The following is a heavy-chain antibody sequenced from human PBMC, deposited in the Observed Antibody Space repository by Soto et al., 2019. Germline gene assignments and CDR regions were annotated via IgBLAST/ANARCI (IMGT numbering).Heavy chain of an antibody. CDR2: IYYSGST. J-gene: IGHJ5*01. CDR1: GGSISSYY. V-gene: IGHV4-59*01. D-gene: IGHD3-22*01. Sequence: SETLSLTCTVSGGSISSYYWSWIRQPPGKGLEWIGYIYYSGSTNYNPSLKSRVTISVDTSNNQFSLKLSSVTAADTAVYYCARWGGGGYYDSSGYRAWGQGTLVTVSS. CDR3: ARWGGGGYYDSSGYRA.